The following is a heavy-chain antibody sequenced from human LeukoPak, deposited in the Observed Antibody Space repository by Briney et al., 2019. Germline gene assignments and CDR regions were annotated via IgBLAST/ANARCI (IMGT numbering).Heavy chain of an antibody. V-gene: IGHV4-61*02. CDR1: GGSISSGNYY. J-gene: IGHJ3*02. CDR2: IFTSGNT. D-gene: IGHD2-2*01. CDR3: ARSQEYQLPVVGAIDI. Sequence: SETLSLTCTVSGGSISSGNYYWSWIRHPAGKGLEWIGRIFTSGNTHYNPSLKSRVTISVDTSKNQFSLKLTSVTAADTAVYYCARSQEYQLPVVGAIDIWGQGTMVTVSS.